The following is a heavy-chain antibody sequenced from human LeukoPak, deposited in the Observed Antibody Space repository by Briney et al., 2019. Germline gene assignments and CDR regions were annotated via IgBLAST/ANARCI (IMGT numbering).Heavy chain of an antibody. J-gene: IGHJ6*03. V-gene: IGHV4-4*07. Sequence: SETLSLTCTVSGGSISSYYWSWIRQPAGKGLEWIGRISTSGSTSYSPSLKSRVTMSVDTSKNQFSLKLTSVTAADTAAYSCARDLLGIAAAGTHYYYYMDVWGKGTTVTVSS. CDR2: ISTSGST. D-gene: IGHD6-13*01. CDR3: ARDLLGIAAAGTHYYYYMDV. CDR1: GGSISSYY.